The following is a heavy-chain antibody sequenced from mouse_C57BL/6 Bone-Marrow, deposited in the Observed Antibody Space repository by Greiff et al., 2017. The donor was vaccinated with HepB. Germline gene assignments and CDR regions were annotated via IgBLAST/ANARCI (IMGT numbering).Heavy chain of an antibody. CDR1: GFTFSSYA. CDR3: ARAGHLLWYFDY. V-gene: IGHV5-4*01. J-gene: IGHJ2*01. D-gene: IGHD2-1*01. Sequence: EVQLVESGGGLVKPGGSLKLSCAASGFTFSSYAMSWVRQTPEKRLEWVATISDGGSYTYYPDNVKGRFTISRDNAKNNLYLQMSHLKSEDTAMYYCARAGHLLWYFDYWGQGTTLTVSS. CDR2: ISDGGSYT.